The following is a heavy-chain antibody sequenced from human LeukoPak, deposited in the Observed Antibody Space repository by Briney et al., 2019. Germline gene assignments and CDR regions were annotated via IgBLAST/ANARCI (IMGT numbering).Heavy chain of an antibody. Sequence: GGSLRLSCAASGFTFSSYWMHWVRQAPGKGLVWVSGINSDGSSTSYADSVKGRFTISRDNAKNTLYLQMNSLRAEDTAVYYCARRSGSSWYNYYFDYWGQGTLVTVSS. CDR1: GFTFSSYW. V-gene: IGHV3-74*01. D-gene: IGHD6-13*01. CDR3: ARRSGSSWYNYYFDY. CDR2: INSDGSST. J-gene: IGHJ4*02.